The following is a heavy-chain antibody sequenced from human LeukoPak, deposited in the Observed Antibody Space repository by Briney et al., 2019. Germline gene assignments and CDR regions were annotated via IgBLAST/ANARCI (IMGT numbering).Heavy chain of an antibody. V-gene: IGHV3-23*01. CDR1: GFIFNNYG. D-gene: IGHD3-10*01. CDR2: ISNDGGGT. CDR3: ARDFYAMVRGVYYGMDV. J-gene: IGHJ6*02. Sequence: GGSLRLSCAASGFIFNNYGLIWVRQAPGKGLEWVSAISNDGGGTNYADFVKGRFTISRDNSKNTLYLQMNSLRAEDTAVYYCARDFYAMVRGVYYGMDVWGQGTTVTVSS.